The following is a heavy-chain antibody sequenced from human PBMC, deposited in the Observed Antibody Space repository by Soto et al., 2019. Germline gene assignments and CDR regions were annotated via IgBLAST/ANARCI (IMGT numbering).Heavy chain of an antibody. CDR2: ISAYNGNT. Sequence: RASVKVSCKASGYTFTSYGISWVRQAPGQGXEWMGWISAYNGNTNYAQKLQGRVTMTTDTSTSTAYMELRSLRSDDTAVYYCARDQGFEQQPDYPPHYYYYYGMDVWGQGTTVTVSS. CDR1: GYTFTSYG. J-gene: IGHJ6*02. CDR3: ARDQGFEQQPDYPPHYYYYYGMDV. V-gene: IGHV1-18*04. D-gene: IGHD6-13*01.